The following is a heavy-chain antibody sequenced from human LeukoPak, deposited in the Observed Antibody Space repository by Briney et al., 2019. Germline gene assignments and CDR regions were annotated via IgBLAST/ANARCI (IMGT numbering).Heavy chain of an antibody. J-gene: IGHJ4*02. CDR2: IYYSGST. D-gene: IGHD3-9*01. V-gene: IGHV4-59*08. CDR1: GGSISGYY. Sequence: SETLSLTCTVSGGSISGYYWSWIRQPPGKGLEWIGYIYYSGSTNYNPSLKSRVTISVDTSKNQFSLKLSSVTAADTAVYYCASKSRAYFDWLLYFDYWGQGTLVTVSS. CDR3: ASKSRAYFDWLLYFDY.